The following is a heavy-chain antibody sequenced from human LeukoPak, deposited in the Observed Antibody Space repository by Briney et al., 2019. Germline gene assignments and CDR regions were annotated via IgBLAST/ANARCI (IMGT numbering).Heavy chain of an antibody. CDR1: GFTFSSYG. D-gene: IGHD5-18*01. CDR3: AKRIQSAMATGY. V-gene: IGHV3-23*01. J-gene: IGHJ4*02. Sequence: GGSLRLSCAASGFTFSSYGMSWVRQAPGKGLEWVSAISGSGGDTYYADSVKGRFTISRDNSKNTLYLQMNSLRAEDTAVYYCAKRIQSAMATGYWGQGTLVTVSS. CDR2: ISGSGGDT.